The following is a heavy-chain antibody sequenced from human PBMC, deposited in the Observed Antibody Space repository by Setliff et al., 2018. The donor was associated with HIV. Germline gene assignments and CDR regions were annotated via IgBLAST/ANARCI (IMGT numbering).Heavy chain of an antibody. CDR3: VRDDFGYNGKGFDY. J-gene: IGHJ4*02. CDR1: GYFINSDY. CDR2: ITYSGSA. D-gene: IGHD1-1*01. V-gene: IGHV4-38-2*02. Sequence: PSETLSLTCTVSGYFINSDYWGWIRQPPGKGLEWIGYITYSGSAYYNPSHKSLVTISIDSSNNQFSLRLSAVAAADTAMYYCVRDDFGYNGKGFDYWGPGTLVTVSS.